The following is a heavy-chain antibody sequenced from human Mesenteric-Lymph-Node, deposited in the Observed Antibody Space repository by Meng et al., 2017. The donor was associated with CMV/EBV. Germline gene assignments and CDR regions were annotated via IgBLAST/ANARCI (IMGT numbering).Heavy chain of an antibody. CDR2: LYGDGKT. CDR3: ARRDFNTTRAFDL. J-gene: IGHJ3*01. V-gene: IGHV3-53*01. Sequence: GGSLSLSCAASGFTVSINYMSWIRQAPGKGLQLVSVLYGDGKTYYIDSVKGRFTISRDDSKNTQYLQMNSLRAEDTAIYFCARRDFNTTRAFDLWGQGTMVTVSS. CDR1: GFTVSINY. D-gene: IGHD1-1*01.